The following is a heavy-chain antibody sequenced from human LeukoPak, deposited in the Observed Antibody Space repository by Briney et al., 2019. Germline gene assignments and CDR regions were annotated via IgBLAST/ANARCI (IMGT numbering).Heavy chain of an antibody. D-gene: IGHD2-21*02. J-gene: IGHJ6*03. CDR2: IYYSGST. CDR3: ARGDYYYYYSMDV. Sequence: SETLSLTCSVAGGSISSYYWSWIRQPPGKRLGWIAHIYYSGSTNYNPSLKSRVTMSVDTSTDQFSLQLSYVTATDTAVYYCARGDYYYYYSMDVWGKGTTVTVSS. V-gene: IGHV4-59*08. CDR1: GGSISSYY.